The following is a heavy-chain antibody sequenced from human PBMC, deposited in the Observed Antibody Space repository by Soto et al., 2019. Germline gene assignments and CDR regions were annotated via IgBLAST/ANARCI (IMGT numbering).Heavy chain of an antibody. V-gene: IGHV3-64*01. CDR2: ISSNGGST. CDR3: ARAGDYGGYYGMDV. Sequence: GGSLRLSCAASGFTFSSYAMSWVRQAPGKGLEYVSTISSNGGSTYYANSVKGRFLISRDNSKNTLYLQMGSLRAEDMAVYYCARAGDYGGYYGMDVWGQGTTVTVSS. J-gene: IGHJ6*02. CDR1: GFTFSSYA. D-gene: IGHD4-17*01.